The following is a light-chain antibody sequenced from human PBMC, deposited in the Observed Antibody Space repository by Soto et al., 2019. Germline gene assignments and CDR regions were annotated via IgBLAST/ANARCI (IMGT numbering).Light chain of an antibody. CDR3: QQYGTSYT. CDR1: QSVSSTY. J-gene: IGKJ2*01. V-gene: IGKV3-20*01. CDR2: GAS. Sequence: EIVLTQSPGTLSLSPGERATLSCRASQSVSSTYLAWYQQKPGQAPRLLTYGASNRATGIPDRFSGSGSGTDFTLTISRLEPEDFAVYYCQQYGTSYTFGQGTK.